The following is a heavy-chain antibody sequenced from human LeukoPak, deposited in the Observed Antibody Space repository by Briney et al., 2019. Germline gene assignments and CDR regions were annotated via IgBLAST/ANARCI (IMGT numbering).Heavy chain of an antibody. CDR1: GGSISSSSYY. D-gene: IGHD6-6*01. CDR2: ICYSGST. Sequence: SETLSLTCTVSGGSISSSSYYWGWIRQPPGKGLEWIGSICYSGSTYYNPSLKSRVTISVDTSKNQFSLKLSSVTAADTAVYYCARTRTYEYSSLDAFDIWGQGTMVTVSS. CDR3: ARTRTYEYSSLDAFDI. V-gene: IGHV4-39*01. J-gene: IGHJ3*02.